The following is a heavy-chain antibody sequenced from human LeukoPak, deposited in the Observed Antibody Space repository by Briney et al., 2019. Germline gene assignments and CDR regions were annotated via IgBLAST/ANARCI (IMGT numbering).Heavy chain of an antibody. CDR3: ASSRFWSGFTVNY. J-gene: IGHJ4*02. CDR2: ISSSSSYI. Sequence: HPGGSLRLSCAASGFTFSSYSMNWVRQAPGKGLEWVSSISSSSSYIYYADSVKGRFTISRDNSKNTLYLQMNSLRAEDTAVYYCASSRFWSGFTVNYWGQGTLVTVSS. D-gene: IGHD3-3*01. CDR1: GFTFSSYS. V-gene: IGHV3-21*04.